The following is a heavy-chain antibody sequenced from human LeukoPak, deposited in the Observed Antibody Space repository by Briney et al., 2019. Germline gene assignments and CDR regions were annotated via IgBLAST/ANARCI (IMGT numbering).Heavy chain of an antibody. J-gene: IGHJ5*02. Sequence: PAGGSLRLSCAASGFTFSSYAMSWVRQAPGKGLEWVSAISGSDGSTYYADSVKGRFTISRDNSKNTLNLQMNNLRVEDTAVYYCARVMTAITNWFDPWGQGTLVTVSS. CDR1: GFTFSSYA. D-gene: IGHD2-21*02. CDR2: ISGSDGST. V-gene: IGHV3-23*01. CDR3: ARVMTAITNWFDP.